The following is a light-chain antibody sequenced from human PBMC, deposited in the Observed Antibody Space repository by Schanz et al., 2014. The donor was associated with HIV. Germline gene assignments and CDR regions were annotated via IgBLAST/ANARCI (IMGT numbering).Light chain of an antibody. V-gene: IGLV2-11*01. CDR1: SSDVGHYNY. CDR2: DVT. Sequence: QSALTQPRSVSGSPGRSVTISCTGTSSDVGHYNYVSWYQQHPDKAPRLIIYDVTNRPSGISPRFSGSKSGVTASLTISGLQSEDEADYYCSSYANTDTVLFGGGTKLTVL. CDR3: SSYANTDTVL. J-gene: IGLJ2*01.